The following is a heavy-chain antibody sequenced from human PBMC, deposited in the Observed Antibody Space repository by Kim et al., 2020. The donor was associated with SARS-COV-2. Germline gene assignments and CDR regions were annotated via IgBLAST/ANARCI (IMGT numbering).Heavy chain of an antibody. CDR3: ARDDEQSGYDYDY. D-gene: IGHD5-12*01. V-gene: IGHV1-18*01. J-gene: IGHJ4*02. Sequence: SQKLQGRVTMTTDPSTGTAYMELRSLRSDDTAVYYCARDDEQSGYDYDYWGQGTLVTVSS.